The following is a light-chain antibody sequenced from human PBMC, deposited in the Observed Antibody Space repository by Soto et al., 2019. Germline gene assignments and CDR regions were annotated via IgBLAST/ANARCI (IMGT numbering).Light chain of an antibody. CDR2: DVS. CDR1: SSDVYGYNY. CDR3: SSYTTSNTRQIV. V-gene: IGLV2-14*03. Sequence: QSVLTQPASVSGSPGQSITISCTGTSSDVYGYNYVSWYQHHPGKAPKLMIYDVSNRPSGVSNRFSGSKSGNTASLTISGLQPEDEADYYCSSYTTSNTRQIVFGTGTKVTVL. J-gene: IGLJ1*01.